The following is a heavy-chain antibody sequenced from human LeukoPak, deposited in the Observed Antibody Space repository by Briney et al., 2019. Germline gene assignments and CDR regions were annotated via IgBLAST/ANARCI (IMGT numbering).Heavy chain of an antibody. CDR1: GASITSSTYY. Sequence: SETLSLTCTFSGASITSSTYYWGWIRQPPGKGLEWIGNIYYSGDTYYNPSLKSRVTISVDKSKNQFSLKLSSVTAADTAVYYCARATRGYGMDVWGQGTTVTVSS. CDR3: ARATRGYGMDV. CDR2: IYYSGDT. D-gene: IGHD3-10*01. J-gene: IGHJ6*02. V-gene: IGHV4-39*07.